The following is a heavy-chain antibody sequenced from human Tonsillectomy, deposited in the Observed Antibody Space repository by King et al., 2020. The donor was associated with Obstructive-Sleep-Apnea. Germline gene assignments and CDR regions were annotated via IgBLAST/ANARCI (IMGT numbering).Heavy chain of an antibody. J-gene: IGHJ4*02. CDR1: GGTFSSYA. D-gene: IGHD3-22*01. CDR2: IIPIFGTA. V-gene: IGHV1-69*01. CDR3: ARDPRAYYYDSSGRYDDY. Sequence: QLVQSGAEVKKPGSSVKVSCKASGGTFSSYAISWVRQAPGQGLEWMGGIIPIFGTANYAQKFQGRVTITADESTSTAYMELSSLRSEDTAVYYCARDPRAYYYDSSGRYDDYWGQGTLVTVSS.